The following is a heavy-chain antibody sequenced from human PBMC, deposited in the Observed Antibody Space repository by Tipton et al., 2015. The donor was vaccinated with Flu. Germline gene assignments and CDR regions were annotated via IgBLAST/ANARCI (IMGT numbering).Heavy chain of an antibody. CDR1: GYTFTGYY. V-gene: IGHV1-2*02. CDR2: INPNSGGT. J-gene: IGHJ4*02. Sequence: QLVQFGAEVKKPGASVKVSCKASGYTFTGYYMHWVRQAPGQGLEWMGWINPNSGGTNYAQKFQGRVTMTRDTSISTAYMELSRLRSDDTAVYYCARVDTAMVRHFDYWGQGTLVTVSS. CDR3: ARVDTAMVRHFDY. D-gene: IGHD5-18*01.